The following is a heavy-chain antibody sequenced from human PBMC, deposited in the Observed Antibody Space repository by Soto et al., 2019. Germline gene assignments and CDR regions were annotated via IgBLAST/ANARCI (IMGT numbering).Heavy chain of an antibody. CDR2: INPSGGST. CDR1: GYTFTSYY. CDR3: ARVTETTVTTYWFDP. J-gene: IGHJ5*02. D-gene: IGHD4-17*01. Sequence: ASVKVSCKASGYTFTSYYMHWVRQAPGQGLEWMGIINPSGGSTSYAQKFQGRVTMTTDTSTSTVYMELRSLRSDDTAVYYCARVTETTVTTYWFDPWGQGTLVTVSS. V-gene: IGHV1-46*01.